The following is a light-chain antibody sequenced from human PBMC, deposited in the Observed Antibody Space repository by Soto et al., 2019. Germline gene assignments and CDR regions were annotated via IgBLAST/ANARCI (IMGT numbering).Light chain of an antibody. Sequence: QSVLAQPASVSGSPGQSITISCTGTSSDVGAYNSVSWYQQHPHRAPQVIIYKGTQRPSGVSNRFSGSTSGNAASLTISALKADDEADYFCSSSEPESTYVFGTGTNRTVL. V-gene: IGLV2-23*01. J-gene: IGLJ1*01. CDR1: SSDVGAYNS. CDR2: KGT. CDR3: SSSEPESTYV.